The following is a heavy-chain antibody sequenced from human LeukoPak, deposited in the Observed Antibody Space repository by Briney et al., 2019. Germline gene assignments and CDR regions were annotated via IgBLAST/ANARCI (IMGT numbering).Heavy chain of an antibody. D-gene: IGHD6-19*01. Sequence: PSETLSLTCTVSGGSISSSSYYWGWIRQPPGKGLEWIGSIYHSGSTYYNPSLKSRVTISVDTSKNQFSLKLSSVTAADTAVYYCARHLEISSGWYRYQSPRHYFDYWGQGTLVTVSS. CDR2: IYHSGST. J-gene: IGHJ4*02. V-gene: IGHV4-39*01. CDR3: ARHLEISSGWYRYQSPRHYFDY. CDR1: GGSISSSSYY.